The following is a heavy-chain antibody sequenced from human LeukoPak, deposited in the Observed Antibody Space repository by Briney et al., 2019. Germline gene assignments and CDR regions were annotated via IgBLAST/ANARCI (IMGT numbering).Heavy chain of an antibody. J-gene: IGHJ4*02. CDR2: ISSSGSTI. CDR1: GFTFSSYE. D-gene: IGHD1-26*01. V-gene: IGHV3-48*03. CDR3: ARDWDGHSGSYYDFDY. Sequence: GGSLRLSCAASGFTFSSYEMNWVRQAPGKGLEWVSYISSSGSTIYYADPVKGRFTISRDNAKNSLYLQMNSLRAEDTAVYYCARDWDGHSGSYYDFDYWGQGTLVTVSS.